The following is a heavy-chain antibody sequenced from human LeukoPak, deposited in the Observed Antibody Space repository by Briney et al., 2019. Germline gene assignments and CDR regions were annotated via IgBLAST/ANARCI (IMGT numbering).Heavy chain of an antibody. Sequence: PSETLSLTCAVYGGSFSGYYWSWIRQPPGKGLEWIGEINHSGSTNYNPSLKSRVTISVDTSKNQFSLKLSSVTAADTAVYYCARVPPEGGLAWLSDAFDIWGQRTMVTVSS. V-gene: IGHV4-34*01. CDR2: INHSGST. J-gene: IGHJ3*02. D-gene: IGHD3-22*01. CDR1: GGSFSGYY. CDR3: ARVPPEGGLAWLSDAFDI.